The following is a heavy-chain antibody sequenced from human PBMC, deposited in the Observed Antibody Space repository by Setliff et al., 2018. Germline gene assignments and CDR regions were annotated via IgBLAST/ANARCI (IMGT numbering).Heavy chain of an antibody. CDR1: GGSISSGSYY. CDR3: ARGRIAAALYYFDY. D-gene: IGHD6-13*01. CDR2: IYYSGST. J-gene: IGHJ4*02. V-gene: IGHV4-61*10. Sequence: SETLSLTCTVSGGSISSGSYYWSWIRQPAGKGLEWIGYIYYSGSTNYNPSLKSRVTLSVDTSKNQLSLKLSSVTAADTAVYYCARGRIAAALYYFDYWGQGTLVTVSS.